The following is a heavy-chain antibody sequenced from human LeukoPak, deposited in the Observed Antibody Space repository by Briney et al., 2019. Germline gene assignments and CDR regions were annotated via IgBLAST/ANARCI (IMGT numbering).Heavy chain of an antibody. J-gene: IGHJ5*02. CDR1: GYSFVLYG. CDR2: MNPNSGNT. D-gene: IGHD3-9*01. V-gene: IGHV1-8*02. CDR3: ARGRRYFDWFRGNDNWFDP. Sequence: GASVKVSCKASGYSFVLYGINWVRQATGQGLEWMGWMNPNSGNTGYAQKFQGRVTMTRNTSISTAYMELSSLRSEDTAVYYCARGRRYFDWFRGNDNWFDPWGQGTLVTVSS.